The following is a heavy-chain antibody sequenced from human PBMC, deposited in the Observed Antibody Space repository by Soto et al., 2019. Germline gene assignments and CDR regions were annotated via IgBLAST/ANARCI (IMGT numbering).Heavy chain of an antibody. CDR1: GFTFSRYR. V-gene: IGHV3-7*01. J-gene: IGHJ4*02. D-gene: IGHD6-13*01. CDR3: ARDDGYRTVDY. CDR2: IKQDGSEQ. Sequence: GGSLRLSCAASGFTFSRYRMSWVRQAPGRGLEWVANIKQDGSEQYYVDSVKGRFTISRDNARNSLYLQMNSLRPEDTAVYYCARDDGYRTVDYWGQGTLVTVSS.